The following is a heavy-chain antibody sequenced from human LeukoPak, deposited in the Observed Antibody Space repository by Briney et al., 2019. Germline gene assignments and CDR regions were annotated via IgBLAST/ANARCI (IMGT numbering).Heavy chain of an antibody. CDR2: INHNGNVN. Sequence: GSLRLSCAASGFTFSSYWMNWARQAPGKGLEWVASINHNGNVNYYVDSVKGRFTISRGNAKNSLYLQMSNLRAEDTAVYFCARGGGLDVWGQGATVTVSS. V-gene: IGHV3-7*03. CDR1: GFTFSSYW. J-gene: IGHJ6*02. D-gene: IGHD3-16*01. CDR3: ARGGGLDV.